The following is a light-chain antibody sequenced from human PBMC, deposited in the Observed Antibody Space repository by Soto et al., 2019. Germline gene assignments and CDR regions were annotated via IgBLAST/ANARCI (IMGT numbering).Light chain of an antibody. Sequence: DIQMTQSPSTLSASVGDRVTITCRASQSISSWLAWYQQKPGKAPKLLIYDASSLESRVPSRFSGSGSGTEFTLTISSLQPDDFATYYCQQYNSYSLTFGGGNKV. CDR3: QQYNSYSLT. V-gene: IGKV1-5*01. CDR1: QSISSW. CDR2: DAS. J-gene: IGKJ4*01.